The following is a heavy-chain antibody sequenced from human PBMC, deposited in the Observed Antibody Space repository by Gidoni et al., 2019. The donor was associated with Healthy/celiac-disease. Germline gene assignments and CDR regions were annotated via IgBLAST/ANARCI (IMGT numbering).Heavy chain of an antibody. Sequence: QVQLVQSGAEVKKPGASVKVSCKASGYTFTDYYMHWVRQAPGQGLEWMGWINPKSGGTNYAQKFQVRVTMTRDTSISTAYMELSRLRSDDTAVYYCARGGIYFYYYDMDVWGQGTTVTVSS. CDR2: INPKSGGT. D-gene: IGHD1-26*01. CDR3: ARGGIYFYYYDMDV. V-gene: IGHV1-2*02. CDR1: GYTFTDYY. J-gene: IGHJ6*02.